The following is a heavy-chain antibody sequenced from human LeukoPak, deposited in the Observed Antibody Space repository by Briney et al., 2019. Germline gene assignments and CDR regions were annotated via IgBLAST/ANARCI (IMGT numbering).Heavy chain of an antibody. V-gene: IGHV4-38-2*02. J-gene: IGHJ6*03. CDR3: ARQAVAGTGYYYYYMDV. CDR2: IYTSGST. CDR1: GYSISSGYY. Sequence: SETLSLTCTVSGYSISSGYYWGWIRQPPGKGLEWTGSIYTSGSTNYNPSLKSRVTISVDTSKNQFSLKLSSVTAADTAVYYCARQAVAGTGYYYYYMDVWGKGTTVTVSS. D-gene: IGHD6-19*01.